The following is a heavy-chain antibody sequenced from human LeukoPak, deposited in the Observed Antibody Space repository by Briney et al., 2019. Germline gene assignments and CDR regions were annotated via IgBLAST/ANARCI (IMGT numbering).Heavy chain of an antibody. CDR3: ASCWNDAYYGMDV. D-gene: IGHD1-1*01. V-gene: IGHV1-69*13. CDR1: GGTFSSYA. Sequence: ASVKVSCKASGGTFSSYAISWVRQAPGQGLEWMGGIIPIFGTANYAQKFQGRVTITADESTSTAYMELSSLRSEDTAVYYCASCWNDAYYGMDVWAKGPRSPSP. J-gene: IGHJ6*02. CDR2: IIPIFGTA.